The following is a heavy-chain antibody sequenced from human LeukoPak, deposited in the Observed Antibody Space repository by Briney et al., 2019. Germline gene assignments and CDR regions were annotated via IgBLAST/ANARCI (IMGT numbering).Heavy chain of an antibody. CDR3: VEGGAPSYYDGSGDAYFDY. D-gene: IGHD3-22*01. V-gene: IGHV3-23*01. CDR2: ISGSGGRT. CDR1: GFTFSSYA. Sequence: GGSLRLSCAASGFTFSSYAMSWVRQAPGKGLEWVSVISGSGGRTSYADSVKGRFTVSRDNSKNTLYLQMNSLRTEDTAVYFCVEGGAPSYYDGSGDAYFDYWGQGTLVTVSS. J-gene: IGHJ4*02.